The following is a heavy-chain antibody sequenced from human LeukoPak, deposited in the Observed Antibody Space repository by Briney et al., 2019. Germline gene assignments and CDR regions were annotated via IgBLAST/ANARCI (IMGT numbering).Heavy chain of an antibody. CDR1: GGSISSGGYY. CDR3: ARGPQIYCSGGSCYGDPYPYDY. Sequence: PSQTLSLTCTVSGGSISSGGYYWSWIRQHPGKGLEWIGYIYYSGSTNYNPSLKSRVTISVDTSKNQFSLKLSSVTAADTAVYYCARGPQIYCSGGSCYGDPYPYDYWGQGTLVTVSS. V-gene: IGHV4-31*03. J-gene: IGHJ4*02. CDR2: IYYSGST. D-gene: IGHD2-15*01.